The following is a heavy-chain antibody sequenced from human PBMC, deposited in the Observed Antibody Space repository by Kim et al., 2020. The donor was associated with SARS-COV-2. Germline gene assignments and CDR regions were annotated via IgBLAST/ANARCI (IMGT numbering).Heavy chain of an antibody. CDR2: IYPGDSDT. Sequence: GESLKISCKGSGYSFTSYWIGWVRQMPGKGLEWMGIIYPGDSDTRYSPSFQGQVTISADKSISTAYLQWSSLKASDTAMYYCARQGDCSGGSCYYYYGMDVWGQGTTVTVSS. V-gene: IGHV5-51*01. CDR1: GYSFTSYW. CDR3: ARQGDCSGGSCYYYYGMDV. J-gene: IGHJ6*02. D-gene: IGHD2-15*01.